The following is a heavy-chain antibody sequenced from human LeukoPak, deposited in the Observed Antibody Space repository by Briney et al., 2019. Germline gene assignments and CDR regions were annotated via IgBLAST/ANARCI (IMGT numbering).Heavy chain of an antibody. CDR1: GFTFSSYA. Sequence: GGSLRLSCAASGFTFSSYALSWVRQAPGKGLEWVSAISGSGGSTYYADSVKGRFTISRDNSKNTLYLQMNSLRAEDTAIYYCAKDRQWLVFGAFDIWGQGTMVTVSS. J-gene: IGHJ3*02. D-gene: IGHD6-19*01. CDR2: ISGSGGST. CDR3: AKDRQWLVFGAFDI. V-gene: IGHV3-23*01.